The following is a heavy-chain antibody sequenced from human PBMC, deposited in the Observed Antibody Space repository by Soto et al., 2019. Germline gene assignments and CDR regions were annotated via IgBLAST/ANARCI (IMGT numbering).Heavy chain of an antibody. J-gene: IGHJ1*01. CDR3: AKGPRRYCSGGSCYSALYFQH. D-gene: IGHD2-15*01. CDR2: ISYDGSNK. CDR1: GFTFSIYA. V-gene: IGHV3-30-3*01. Sequence: HPGGSLRLSCAASGFTFSIYAMHWVRQAPGKGLEWVAVISYDGSNKYYADSVKGRFTISRDNSKNTLYLQMNSLRAEDTAVYYCAKGPRRYCSGGSCYSALYFQHWGQGTLVTVSS.